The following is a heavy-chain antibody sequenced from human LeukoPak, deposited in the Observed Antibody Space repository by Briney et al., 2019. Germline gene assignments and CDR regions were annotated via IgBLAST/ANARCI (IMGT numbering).Heavy chain of an antibody. D-gene: IGHD6-6*01. J-gene: IGHJ6*03. V-gene: IGHV4-39*07. CDR1: GGSINSSSYF. CDR2: ISNSGST. CDR3: ARVSSSRGNYYLDV. Sequence: SETLSLTCTVSGGSINSSSYFWGWIRQPPGKGLEWIGSISNSGSTYYNTSLKSRVTISVDTSKNQFSLQLMSVTAADTAVYYCARVSSSRGNYYLDVWGKGTTVIVSS.